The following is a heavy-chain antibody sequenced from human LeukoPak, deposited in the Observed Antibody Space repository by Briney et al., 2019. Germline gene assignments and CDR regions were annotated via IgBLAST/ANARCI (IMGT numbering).Heavy chain of an antibody. V-gene: IGHV3-21*01. J-gene: IGHJ4*02. CDR3: ARAGLYSGSGLDY. Sequence: GGSLRLSCAVSGFAFSSYNMNWVRQSPGKGLEWVSSISSGSGYMYYADSVKGRFTISRDNAKNSLYLEMSSLRAEDTAVYYCARAGLYSGSGLDYWGQGTLVTVSS. CDR2: ISSGSGYM. CDR1: GFAFSSYN. D-gene: IGHD5-12*01.